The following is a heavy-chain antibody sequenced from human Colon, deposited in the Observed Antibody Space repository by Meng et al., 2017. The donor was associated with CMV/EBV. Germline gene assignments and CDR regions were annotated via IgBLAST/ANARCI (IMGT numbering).Heavy chain of an antibody. CDR2: ICGAAGVA. J-gene: IGHJ4*02. Sequence: SLCLSSAASGFDSSPHALRWVRQSPGRGLEWVSFICGAAGVAYCADSMRGRFSISSDISKNPLYLQMDSLSPEDTAVYYCAVGHLRFAGGQGTLVTVSS. CDR3: AVGHLRFA. V-gene: IGHV3-23*01. CDR1: GFDSSPHA.